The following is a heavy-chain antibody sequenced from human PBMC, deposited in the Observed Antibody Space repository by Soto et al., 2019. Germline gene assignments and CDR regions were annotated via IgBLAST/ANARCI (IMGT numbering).Heavy chain of an antibody. J-gene: IGHJ3*02. CDR1: GFIFSDYW. V-gene: IGHV3-7*01. CDR2: ISRDGSEK. D-gene: IGHD6-19*01. CDR3: AKDRSQEWLVDAFDI. Sequence: HPGGSLRLSCAASGFIFSDYWMSWVRQAPGKGLEWVSSISRDGSEKHYMDSVKGRFTISRDNSKDTLYLEMNSLRAADTAVYYCAKDRSQEWLVDAFDIWGQGTMVTVSS.